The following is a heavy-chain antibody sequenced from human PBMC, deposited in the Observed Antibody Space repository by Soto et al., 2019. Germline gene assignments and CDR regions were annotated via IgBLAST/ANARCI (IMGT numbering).Heavy chain of an antibody. CDR3: AGANPFGY. D-gene: IGHD3-10*01. J-gene: IGHJ4*02. CDR2: IYHSGNT. Sequence: LSLTCAVSGDSISRSNWWNWVRQSPGKGLEWIGEIYHSGNTNYNPSLKSRVTISLDNSKNQFSLNLSSVTAADTAVYYCAGANPFGYWGQRTLVTVSS. V-gene: IGHV4-4*02. CDR1: GDSISRSNW.